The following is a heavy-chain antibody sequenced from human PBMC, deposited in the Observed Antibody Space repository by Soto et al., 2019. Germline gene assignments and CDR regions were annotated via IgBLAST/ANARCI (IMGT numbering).Heavy chain of an antibody. V-gene: IGHV2-5*02. D-gene: IGHD6-13*01. CDR1: GFSLSTSGVG. CDR2: IYWDDDK. J-gene: IGHJ4*02. Sequence: QITLKESGPTLVKPTQTLTLTCTFSGFSLSTSGVGVGWIRQPPGKALEWLALIYWDDDKRYSPSLKNRLTITKDTAKAQVVLTMTNMDPVDTAAYYCGLLPAAGTGSYWGQGTLVTVSS. CDR3: GLLPAAGTGSY.